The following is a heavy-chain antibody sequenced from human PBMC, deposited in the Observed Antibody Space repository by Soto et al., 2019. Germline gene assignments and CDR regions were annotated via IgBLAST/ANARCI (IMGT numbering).Heavy chain of an antibody. CDR3: ASPYTSSFAFDI. V-gene: IGHV1-69*06. J-gene: IGHJ3*02. Sequence: QVQLVQSGAEVKKPGSSAKVSCKASGGTLSIYGSSWVRQAPGQGLEWMGGTIPIFGTPNYAQKFQGRVTITADKSTSTAYMELSSLRSEDTAVYYCASPYTSSFAFDIWGQGTVVTVSS. D-gene: IGHD6-6*01. CDR2: TIPIFGTP. CDR1: GGTLSIYG.